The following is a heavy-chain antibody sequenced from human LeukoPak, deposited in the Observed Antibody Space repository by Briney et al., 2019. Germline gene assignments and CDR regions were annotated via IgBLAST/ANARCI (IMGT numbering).Heavy chain of an antibody. V-gene: IGHV3-21*01. Sequence: GGSLRLSCAASGFTFSSYSMNWVRQAPGKGLEWVSSISSSSSYIYYADSVKGRFTISRDNAKNSLYLQMNSLRAEDTAVYYCARGRVNYYDSSGSYPSDYWGQGTLSPSPQ. D-gene: IGHD3-22*01. J-gene: IGHJ4*02. CDR3: ARGRVNYYDSSGSYPSDY. CDR2: ISSSSSYI. CDR1: GFTFSSYS.